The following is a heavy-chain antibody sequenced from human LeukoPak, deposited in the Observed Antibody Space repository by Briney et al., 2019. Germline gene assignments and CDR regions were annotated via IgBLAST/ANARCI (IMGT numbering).Heavy chain of an antibody. J-gene: IGHJ4*02. CDR3: AREGLDGELGFDY. Sequence: GGSLRLSCAASGFTFSSYAMHRVRQAPGKGLEYVSAISSNGGSTYYANSVKGRFTISRDNSKNTLYLQMGSLRAEDMAVYYCAREGLDGELGFDYWGQGTLVTVSS. V-gene: IGHV3-64*01. CDR2: ISSNGGST. D-gene: IGHD3/OR15-3a*01. CDR1: GFTFSSYA.